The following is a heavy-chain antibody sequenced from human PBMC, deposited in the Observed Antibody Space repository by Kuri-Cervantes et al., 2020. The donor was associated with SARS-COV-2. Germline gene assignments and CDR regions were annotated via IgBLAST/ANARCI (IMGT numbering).Heavy chain of an antibody. CDR3: ARGRRYYDFWSGYGNTGDLYYYYYYMDV. D-gene: IGHD3-3*01. V-gene: IGHV3-30-3*01. Sequence: GGSLRLSCAASGFTFSSYAMHWVRQAPGKGLEWVAVISYDGSNKYYADSVEGRFTISRDNSKNTLYLQMNSLRAEDTAVYYCARGRRYYDFWSGYGNTGDLYYYYYYMDVWGKGTTVTVSS. J-gene: IGHJ6*03. CDR2: ISYDGSNK. CDR1: GFTFSSYA.